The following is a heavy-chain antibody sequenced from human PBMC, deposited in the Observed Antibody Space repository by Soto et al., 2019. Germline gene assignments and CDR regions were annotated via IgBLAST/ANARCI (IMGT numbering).Heavy chain of an antibody. CDR3: ARGEAAAGSGYFQH. Sequence: SETLSLTCAVYGGSFSGYYWSWIRQPPGKGLEWIGEINHSGSTNYNPSLKSRVTISVDTSKNQFSLKLSSVTAADTAVYYCARGEAAAGSGYFQHWGQGTLVTVSS. CDR1: GGSFSGYY. CDR2: INHSGST. V-gene: IGHV4-34*01. J-gene: IGHJ1*01. D-gene: IGHD6-13*01.